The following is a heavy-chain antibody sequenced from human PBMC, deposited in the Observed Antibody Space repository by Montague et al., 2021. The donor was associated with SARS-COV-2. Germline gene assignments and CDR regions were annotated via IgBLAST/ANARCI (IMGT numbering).Heavy chain of an antibody. Sequence: SETRSLTCTVSGDSISSSSYYWGWIRQPPGKGLEWIGSIYYSGSTYYNPSLKSRVTISVDTSKNQFSLKLSSVTAADTVVYYCARVGRQQLVRLSGMDVWGQGTTVTVSS. CDR1: GDSISSSSYY. D-gene: IGHD6-13*01. CDR2: IYYSGST. CDR3: ARVGRQQLVRLSGMDV. J-gene: IGHJ6*02. V-gene: IGHV4-39*07.